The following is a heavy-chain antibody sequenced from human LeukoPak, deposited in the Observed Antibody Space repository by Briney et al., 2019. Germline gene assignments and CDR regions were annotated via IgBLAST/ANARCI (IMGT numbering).Heavy chain of an antibody. J-gene: IGHJ6*04. CDR2: INAGNGNT. Sequence: ASVKVSCKASGYTFTSYAMHWVRQAPGQRLEWMGWINAGNGNTKYSQKFQGRVTITRDTSASTAYTELSSLRSEDTAVYYCARVRMVRGVISYYYGMDVWGKGTTVTVSS. V-gene: IGHV1-3*01. D-gene: IGHD3-10*01. CDR1: GYTFTSYA. CDR3: ARVRMVRGVISYYYGMDV.